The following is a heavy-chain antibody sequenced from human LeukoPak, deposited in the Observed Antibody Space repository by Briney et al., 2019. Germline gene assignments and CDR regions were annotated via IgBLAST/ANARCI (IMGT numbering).Heavy chain of an antibody. CDR2: VSSNGGST. J-gene: IGHJ6*03. V-gene: IGHV3-64*01. CDR1: GFTFSNYA. Sequence: GGSLRLSCAASGFTFSNYAMHWVRQAPGKGLEYVSAVSSNGGSTYYANSVKGGFTVSRDNSKNTLYLQMGSLRPEDMAVYYCARVRALTPWESPQVGGYYYYFMDVWGKGTTVTISS. D-gene: IGHD1-26*01. CDR3: ARVRALTPWESPQVGGYYYYFMDV.